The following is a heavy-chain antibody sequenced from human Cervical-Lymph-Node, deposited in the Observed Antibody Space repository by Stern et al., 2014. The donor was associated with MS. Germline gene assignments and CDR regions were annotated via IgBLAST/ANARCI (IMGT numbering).Heavy chain of an antibody. V-gene: IGHV3-30*18. Sequence: VQLVESGGGVVQPGRSLRLSCAASGFALRSYGMHWVRQAPGQGLEWVAVISHDGNEKYYADSVKGRFTISRDNSKNTLSLQMNSLKTEDTAVYYCAKDRLFCSGGGCYAMDVWGQGTTVTVSS. J-gene: IGHJ6*02. D-gene: IGHD2-15*01. CDR3: AKDRLFCSGGGCYAMDV. CDR1: GFALRSYG. CDR2: ISHDGNEK.